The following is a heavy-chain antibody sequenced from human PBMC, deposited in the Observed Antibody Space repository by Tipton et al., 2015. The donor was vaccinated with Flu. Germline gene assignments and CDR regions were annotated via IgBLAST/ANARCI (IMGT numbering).Heavy chain of an antibody. Sequence: LRLSCTVSGGSISSGYYWGWVRQPPGKGLEWIGTIHHSGSTYYNPSLKSRLTMSVDTSKNQFSLKLSSVTAADTAVYYCARHTGDSVRGVIDYWGQGTLVTVSS. CDR1: GGSISSGYY. CDR2: IHHSGST. J-gene: IGHJ4*02. CDR3: ARHTGDSVRGVIDY. V-gene: IGHV4-38-2*02. D-gene: IGHD3-10*02.